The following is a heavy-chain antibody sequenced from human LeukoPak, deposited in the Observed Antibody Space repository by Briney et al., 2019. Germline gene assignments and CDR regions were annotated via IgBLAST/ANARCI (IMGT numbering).Heavy chain of an antibody. V-gene: IGHV4-61*02. CDR1: GGSISSGCYY. Sequence: PSGTLSLTCTVSGGSISSGCYYWSWIRQPAGKGWEGIGRIYTSGSTNYNPSLKSRVTISVDTSTNQFSLKLSSVTAADTAVYYCASDIYYYDSRLPGYWGQGTLVTVSP. CDR3: ASDIYYYDSRLPGY. J-gene: IGHJ4*02. CDR2: IYTSGST. D-gene: IGHD3-22*01.